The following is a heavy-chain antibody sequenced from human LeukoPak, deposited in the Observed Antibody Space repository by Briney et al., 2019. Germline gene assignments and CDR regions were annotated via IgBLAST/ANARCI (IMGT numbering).Heavy chain of an antibody. CDR2: IYPGDSDT. V-gene: IGHV5-51*01. J-gene: IGHJ6*03. D-gene: IGHD4-17*01. CDR1: GYSFTSYW. Sequence: GESLKISCKGSGYSFTSYWIGWVRQMPGKGLEWMGIIYPGDSDTRYSTSFQRQVTISADKSISTAYLQWSSLKASDTAMCYCARIPGGDYVHRYYMDVWGKGTTVTVSS. CDR3: ARIPGGDYVHRYYMDV.